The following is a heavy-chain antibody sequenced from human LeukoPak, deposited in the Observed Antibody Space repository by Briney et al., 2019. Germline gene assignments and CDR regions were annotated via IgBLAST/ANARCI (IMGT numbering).Heavy chain of an antibody. CDR1: GYTFIHYY. V-gene: IGHV1-46*01. CDR3: ARSLLGGDCHI. D-gene: IGHD2-21*02. Sequence: GASVKVSCKASGYTFIHYYMHWVRQAPGQGLEWMGIIKPSGGDTIYAQKFQGRVTMTRDTSTSTVYLELSSLRSEDTAVYYCARSLLGGDCHIWGQGTLVTVCS. J-gene: IGHJ4*02. CDR2: IKPSGGDT.